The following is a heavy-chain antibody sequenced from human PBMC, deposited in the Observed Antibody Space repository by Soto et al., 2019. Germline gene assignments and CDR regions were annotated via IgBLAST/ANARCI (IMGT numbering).Heavy chain of an antibody. CDR2: INHSGST. V-gene: IGHV4-34*01. Sequence: QVQLRQWGAGLLKPSETLSLTCAVYGGSFSGYYWSWIRQPPGKGLEWIGEINHSGSTNYNPSLKSRVTISVDTSKIQFSLKLSSVTAADTAVYYCARNSARVVVIWGQGTLVTVSS. J-gene: IGHJ4*02. D-gene: IGHD3-22*01. CDR1: GGSFSGYY. CDR3: ARNSARVVVI.